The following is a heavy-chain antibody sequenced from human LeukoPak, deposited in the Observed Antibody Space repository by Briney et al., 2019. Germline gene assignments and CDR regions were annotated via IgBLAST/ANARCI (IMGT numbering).Heavy chain of an antibody. CDR1: GYTFTSYD. CDR2: MNPNSGNT. Sequence: ASVKVSCKASGYTFTSYDINWVRQATGQGLEWMGWMNPNSGNTGYAQKFQGRVTITRNTSISTAYMELSSLRSEDTAVYYCAGSREDIVVVVAATVDASDIWGQGTMVTVSS. CDR3: AGSREDIVVVVAATVDASDI. V-gene: IGHV1-8*03. J-gene: IGHJ3*02. D-gene: IGHD2-15*01.